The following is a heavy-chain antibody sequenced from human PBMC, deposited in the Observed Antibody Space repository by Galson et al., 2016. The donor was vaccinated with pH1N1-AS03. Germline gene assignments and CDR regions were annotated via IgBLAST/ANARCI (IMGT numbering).Heavy chain of an antibody. CDR2: IPYSGFT. Sequence: ETLSLTCTVSGGSITINYWIWIRQPPGKGLEWIGYIPYSGFTNYNPSLKSRVTISVDTSENQFSLKLGSVTAADTAVYYCARRVYGDYVNWFDPWGQGTLVTVSS. CDR1: GGSITINY. CDR3: ARRVYGDYVNWFDP. J-gene: IGHJ5*02. V-gene: IGHV4-59*08. D-gene: IGHD4-17*01.